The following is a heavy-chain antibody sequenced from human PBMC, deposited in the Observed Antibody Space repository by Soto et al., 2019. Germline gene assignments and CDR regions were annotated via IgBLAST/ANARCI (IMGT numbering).Heavy chain of an antibody. CDR2: ISGSGGST. CDR1: GFTFSSYA. CDR3: AKDQPVIYDSSAHDY. D-gene: IGHD3-22*01. V-gene: IGHV3-23*01. Sequence: GGSLRLSCADSGFTFSSYAMSWVRQAPGKGLEWVSAISGSGGSTYYADSVKGRFTISRDNSKNTLYLQMNSLRAEYTAVYYCAKDQPVIYDSSAHDYWGQGTLVTVSS. J-gene: IGHJ4*02.